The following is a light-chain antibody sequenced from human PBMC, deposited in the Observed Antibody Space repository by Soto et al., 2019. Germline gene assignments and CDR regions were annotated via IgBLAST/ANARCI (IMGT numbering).Light chain of an antibody. Sequence: EIVLTQSPATLSLSPGERATLSCRASQSVSNSLGWYQQKPGQAPRLLIYHASNRATGIPARFSGSGSGTDFTLTIIRLEPEECTVYYCQQRYNWPFTFGPGTKVDIK. V-gene: IGKV3-11*01. J-gene: IGKJ3*01. CDR2: HAS. CDR3: QQRYNWPFT. CDR1: QSVSNS.